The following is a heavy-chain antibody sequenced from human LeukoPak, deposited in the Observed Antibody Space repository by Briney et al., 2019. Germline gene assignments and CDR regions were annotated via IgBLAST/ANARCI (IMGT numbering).Heavy chain of an antibody. V-gene: IGHV4-4*07. CDR3: ARDVYCSGGSCSNWFDP. Sequence: SETLSLTCTVSGGSISSYHWSWIRQPAGKGLEWIGRIYTSGSTNYNPSLKSRVTMSVDTSKNQFSLKLSSVTAADTAVYYCARDVYCSGGSCSNWFDPWGQGTLVTVSS. D-gene: IGHD2-15*01. J-gene: IGHJ5*02. CDR1: GGSISSYH. CDR2: IYTSGST.